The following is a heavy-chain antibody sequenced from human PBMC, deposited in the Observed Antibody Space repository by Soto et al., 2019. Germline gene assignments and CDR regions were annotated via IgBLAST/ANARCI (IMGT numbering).Heavy chain of an antibody. CDR2: FDPEDGET. J-gene: IGHJ6*02. D-gene: IGHD6-19*01. CDR3: AXDXRXGWXPXXPYYYGXDV. V-gene: IGHV1-24*01. Sequence: ASVKVSCKVSGYTLTELSMHWVRQAPGKGLEWMGGFDPEDGETIYAQKFQGRVTMTEDTSTDTAYMELSSLRSEDTAVYYCAXDXRXGWXPXXPYYYGXDVWXQGXTXTXXX. CDR1: GYTLTELS.